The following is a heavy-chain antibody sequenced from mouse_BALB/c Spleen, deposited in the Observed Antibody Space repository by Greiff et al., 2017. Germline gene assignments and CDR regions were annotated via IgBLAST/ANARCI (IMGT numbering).Heavy chain of an antibody. V-gene: IGHV1-14*01. D-gene: IGHD1-1*01. Sequence: VQLQQSGPELVKPGASVKMSCKASGYTFTSYVMHWVKQKPGQGLEWIGYINPYNDGTKYNEKFKGKATLTSDKSSSTAYMELSSLTSEDSAVYYCAASYGSSYDYYAMDYWGQGTSVTVSS. CDR3: AASYGSSYDYYAMDY. J-gene: IGHJ4*01. CDR2: INPYNDGT. CDR1: GYTFTSYV.